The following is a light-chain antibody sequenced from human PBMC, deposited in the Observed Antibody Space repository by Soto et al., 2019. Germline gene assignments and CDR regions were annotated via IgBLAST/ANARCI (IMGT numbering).Light chain of an antibody. V-gene: IGKV3-15*01. Sequence: EIVMTQSPAILSVSPGERATLSCRAGQGVTTNFAWYQQKPGQSPRLLIYDVSIRATGVPARFSGTGSETDFTLTISGLQSEDSAVYFCQQYNNWPFSFGQGTRLEIK. CDR2: DVS. J-gene: IGKJ5*01. CDR3: QQYNNWPFS. CDR1: QGVTTN.